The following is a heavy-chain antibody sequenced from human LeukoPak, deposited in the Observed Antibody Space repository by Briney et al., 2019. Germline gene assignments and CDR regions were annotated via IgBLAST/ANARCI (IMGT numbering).Heavy chain of an antibody. Sequence: PRGSLRLSCAASGFTFSSYEMNWVRQAPGKGLEWVSYISSSGSPIYYADSVKGRFTISRDNARNSLYLQMSSLRAEDTAVYYCARETYILAGYYFDQWGQGTLVTVSS. D-gene: IGHD3-9*01. CDR3: ARETYILAGYYFDQ. CDR1: GFTFSSYE. CDR2: ISSSGSPI. J-gene: IGHJ4*02. V-gene: IGHV3-48*03.